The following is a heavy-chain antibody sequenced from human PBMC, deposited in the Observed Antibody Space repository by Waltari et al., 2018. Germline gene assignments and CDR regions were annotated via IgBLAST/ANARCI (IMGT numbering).Heavy chain of an antibody. CDR3: ARGRGYYYDSSGYYR. CDR2: INHSGST. V-gene: IGHV4-34*01. Sequence: QVQLQQWGAGLLKPSENLSLTCAVYGGSFIGYYWSWIRTPPGKELEWIGEINHSGSTNYNTSLKSRVTISVDTSKNQFSLKLSSVTAADTAVYYCARGRGYYYDSSGYYRWGQGTLVTVSS. J-gene: IGHJ4*02. D-gene: IGHD3-22*01. CDR1: GGSFIGYY.